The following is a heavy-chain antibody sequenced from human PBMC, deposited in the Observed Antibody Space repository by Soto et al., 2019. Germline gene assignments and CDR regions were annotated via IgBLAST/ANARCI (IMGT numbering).Heavy chain of an antibody. CDR3: ARDYRYGDYPHYGMDV. CDR2: ISSSSSYI. Sequence: GGSLRLSCAASGFTFSSYSMNWVRQAPGKGLEWVSSISSSSSYIYYADSVKGRFTISRDNAKNSLYLQMNSLRAEDTAVYYCARDYRYGDYPHYGMDVWGQGTTVTVSS. D-gene: IGHD4-17*01. CDR1: GFTFSSYS. V-gene: IGHV3-21*01. J-gene: IGHJ6*02.